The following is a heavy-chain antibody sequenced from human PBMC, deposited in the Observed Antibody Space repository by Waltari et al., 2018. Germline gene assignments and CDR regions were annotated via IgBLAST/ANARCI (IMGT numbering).Heavy chain of an antibody. V-gene: IGHV1-69*14. J-gene: IGHJ3*02. D-gene: IGHD3-22*01. CDR3: ASSGYISSAFDI. CDR1: GGTFSSYA. Sequence: QVQLVQSGAEVKKPGSSVKVSCKASGGTFSSYAISWVRQAPGQGLEWMGGIIPIFGTANYAQKFQGRGTSTADKSTSTAYMELSSLRAEDTAVYYCASSGYISSAFDIWGQGTMVTVSS. CDR2: IIPIFGTA.